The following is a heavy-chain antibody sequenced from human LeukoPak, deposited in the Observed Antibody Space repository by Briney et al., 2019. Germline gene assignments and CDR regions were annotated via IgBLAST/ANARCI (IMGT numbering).Heavy chain of an antibody. V-gene: IGHV3-7*01. CDR2: MKGDGSVK. CDR1: GFSFSNYW. Sequence: PGGSLRLSCAASGFSFSNYWMDWVRQAPGKGLEWVASMKGDGSVKHFLDSVEGRFTISRDNAKNSLYLQMNSLRAEDTAVYYCARWDAYCSGGRCYSGDFAFDIWGQGTMVTVSS. D-gene: IGHD2-15*01. CDR3: ARWDAYCSGGRCYSGDFAFDI. J-gene: IGHJ3*02.